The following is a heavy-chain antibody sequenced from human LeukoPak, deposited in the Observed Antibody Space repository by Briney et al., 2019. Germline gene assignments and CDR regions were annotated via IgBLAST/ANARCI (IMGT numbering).Heavy chain of an antibody. Sequence: SETLSLTCVVSDYSISSAYYRGWIRPPPGEGVEWIGSIHHSGNTYYNPSLKSRFTISVDTSKNHFSLKLSAVTAADTAVYYCARDRLGTYCSSTNCYYYGMDVWGKGTTVTVSS. J-gene: IGHJ6*04. CDR2: IHHSGNT. CDR1: DYSISSAYY. V-gene: IGHV4-38-2*02. CDR3: ARDRLGTYCSSTNCYYYGMDV. D-gene: IGHD2-2*01.